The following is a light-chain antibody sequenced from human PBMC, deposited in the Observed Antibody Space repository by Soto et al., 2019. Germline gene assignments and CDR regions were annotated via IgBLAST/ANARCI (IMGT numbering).Light chain of an antibody. V-gene: IGLV2-14*01. J-gene: IGLJ1*01. CDR1: SGDIGRYNY. CDR2: EVS. Sequence: QSVLPQPASVSGSPGQSITISCTGTSGDIGRYNYVSWYQQHPGRAPKLMIYEVSNRPSGVSDRFSGSKSANTASLTISGLQAEDEADYYCSSFTTSSTYVFGTGTKLTVL. CDR3: SSFTTSSTYV.